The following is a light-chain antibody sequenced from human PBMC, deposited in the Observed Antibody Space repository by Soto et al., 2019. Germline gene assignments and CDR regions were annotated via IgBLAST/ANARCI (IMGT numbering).Light chain of an antibody. Sequence: EIVMTQSPATLSVSPGERATLSCRASQSVTSNLAWYQQKVGQAPRLLIYVASTRATGISARFSGSGSGTEFTLTINSLQSEDFAVYYCQQYNNWPLTFGGGTKVEIK. CDR1: QSVTSN. J-gene: IGKJ4*01. CDR3: QQYNNWPLT. V-gene: IGKV3-15*01. CDR2: VAS.